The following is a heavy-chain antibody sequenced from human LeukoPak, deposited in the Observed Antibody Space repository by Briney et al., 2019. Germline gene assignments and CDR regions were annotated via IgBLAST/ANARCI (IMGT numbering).Heavy chain of an antibody. V-gene: IGHV3-21*01. CDR2: ISSSSSYI. CDR3: ASPVYYDFWSGYYSHFDY. J-gene: IGHJ4*02. D-gene: IGHD3-3*01. Sequence: GGSLRLSCAASGFTFSSYSMNWVRQAPGKGLEWVSSISSSSSYIYYADSVKGRFTISRDNAKNSLYLQMNSLRAEDTAVYYCASPVYYDFWSGYYSHFDYWGQGTLVTVSS. CDR1: GFTFSSYS.